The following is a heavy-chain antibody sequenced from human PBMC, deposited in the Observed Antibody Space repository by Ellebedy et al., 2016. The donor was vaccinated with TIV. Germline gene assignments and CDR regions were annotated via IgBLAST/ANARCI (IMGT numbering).Heavy chain of an antibody. J-gene: IGHJ3*02. V-gene: IGHV1-18*04. Sequence: ASVKVSXKASGYTFTGYYMHWVRQAPGQGLEWMGWISAYNGNTNYAQKLQGRVTMTTDTSTSTAYMELRSLRSDDTAVYYCARARWSGYYTIWGQGTMVTVSS. CDR2: ISAYNGNT. CDR3: ARARWSGYYTI. CDR1: GYTFTGYY. D-gene: IGHD3-3*01.